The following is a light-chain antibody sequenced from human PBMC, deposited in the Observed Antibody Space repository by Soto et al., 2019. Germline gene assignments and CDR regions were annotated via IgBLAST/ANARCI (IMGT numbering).Light chain of an antibody. V-gene: IGLV1-40*01. Sequence: QSVLTQPPSVSGAPGQRITISCTGSSSDFGAGYDVHWYQQLPGTAPNLLIYGNSHRPSWVPDRFSSSKSGPSASLGITGLQSEDEAEYYSQSYDRSLSAVVFGGGTKVTVL. CDR1: SSDFGAGYD. J-gene: IGLJ2*01. CDR2: GNS. CDR3: QSYDRSLSAVV.